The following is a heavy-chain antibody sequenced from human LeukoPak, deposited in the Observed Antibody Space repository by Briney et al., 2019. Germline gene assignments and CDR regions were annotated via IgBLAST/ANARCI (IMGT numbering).Heavy chain of an antibody. Sequence: GGSLRLSCAASGFTFSSYWMSWVRQAPGKGLEWVATISGSGVMTYYADSVKGRFTVSGDNSKNTLYLQMSSLTAADTAVYYCAKDRSIGTYYTFDHWGQGTLVTVSS. CDR1: GFTFSSYW. V-gene: IGHV3-23*01. J-gene: IGHJ4*02. D-gene: IGHD1-26*01. CDR3: AKDRSIGTYYTFDH. CDR2: ISGSGVMT.